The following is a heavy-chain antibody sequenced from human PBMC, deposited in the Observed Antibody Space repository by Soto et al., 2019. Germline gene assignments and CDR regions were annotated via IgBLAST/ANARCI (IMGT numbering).Heavy chain of an antibody. CDR3: ARFLRRDGYNATYYYGMDV. D-gene: IGHD5-12*01. CDR2: IIPIFGTA. Sequence: QVQLVQSGAEVKKPGSSVKVSCKASGGTFSSYAISWVRQAPGQGLEWMGGIIPIFGTANYAQKFQGRVTITADESTSTAYMERSSLRSEDTAVYYCARFLRRDGYNATYYYGMDVWGQGTTVTVSS. J-gene: IGHJ6*02. V-gene: IGHV1-69*12. CDR1: GGTFSSYA.